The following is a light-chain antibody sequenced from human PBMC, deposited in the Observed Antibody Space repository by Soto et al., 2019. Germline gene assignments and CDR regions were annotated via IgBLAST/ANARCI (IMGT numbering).Light chain of an antibody. Sequence: DIQMTQSPSTLSASVGDRVTITCRASQSISSWLAWYQQKPGKAPKLLIYKASSLESGDPSRFSGRGSGTESTLTISSLQPDDFATYYCQQYNSYSRTFGQGTKVEIK. CDR3: QQYNSYSRT. J-gene: IGKJ1*01. CDR2: KAS. V-gene: IGKV1-5*03. CDR1: QSISSW.